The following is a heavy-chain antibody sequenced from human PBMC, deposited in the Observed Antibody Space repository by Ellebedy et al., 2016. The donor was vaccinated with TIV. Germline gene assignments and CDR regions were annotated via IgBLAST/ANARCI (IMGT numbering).Heavy chain of an antibody. J-gene: IGHJ4*02. CDR3: AKGRGGGSDSSAPRYYFDY. CDR2: ILANGGNK. V-gene: IGHV3-23*01. D-gene: IGHD3-22*01. Sequence: PGGSLRLSCAASGFSFRSYAMTWVRQAPGKGLEWVSGILANGGNKYYADSVKGRFTISRDNSKKTLYLQMNSLRAEDTAVYYCAKGRGGGSDSSAPRYYFDYWGLGTLVTVSS. CDR1: GFSFRSYA.